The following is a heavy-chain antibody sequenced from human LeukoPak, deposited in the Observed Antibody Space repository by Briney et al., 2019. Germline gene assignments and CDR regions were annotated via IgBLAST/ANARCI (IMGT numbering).Heavy chain of an antibody. Sequence: GGSLRLSCAASGFTLSSYGMSWVRQAPGKGLEWVSAISGSGGSTYYADSVKGRFTISRDNSKNTLYLQMNSLRAEDTAVYYCARTGVPAAIVRWFDPWGQGTLVTVSS. D-gene: IGHD2-2*02. CDR3: ARTGVPAAIVRWFDP. CDR1: GFTLSSYG. V-gene: IGHV3-23*01. CDR2: ISGSGGST. J-gene: IGHJ5*02.